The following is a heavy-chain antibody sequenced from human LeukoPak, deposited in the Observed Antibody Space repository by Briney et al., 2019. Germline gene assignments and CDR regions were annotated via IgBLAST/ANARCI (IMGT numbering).Heavy chain of an antibody. D-gene: IGHD3-10*01. CDR3: ARDRRPSYYGSGSYYIGPEGAFDI. Sequence: GAPVKVSCKASGYTFTSYGISWVRQAPGQGLEWMGWISAYNGNTNYAQKLQGRVTMTTDTSTSTAYMELRSLRSDDTAVYYCARDRRPSYYGSGSYYIGPEGAFDIWGQGTMVTASS. CDR1: GYTFTSYG. CDR2: ISAYNGNT. J-gene: IGHJ3*02. V-gene: IGHV1-18*01.